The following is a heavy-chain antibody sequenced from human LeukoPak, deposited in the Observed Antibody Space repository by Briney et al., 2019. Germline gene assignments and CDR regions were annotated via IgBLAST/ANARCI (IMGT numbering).Heavy chain of an antibody. CDR1: GYSISSGYY. V-gene: IGHV4-38-2*01. Sequence: SETLSLTCAVSGYSISSGYYWIWIRQPPGKGLEWIGSLYHSDSIYYNPSLESRVTMSVDTSKNQFSLKFSFVTAADTAVYYCARQHDSYHYYYVDVWGTGTTVTVSS. D-gene: IGHD6-13*01. J-gene: IGHJ6*03. CDR3: ARQHDSYHYYYVDV. CDR2: LYHSDSI.